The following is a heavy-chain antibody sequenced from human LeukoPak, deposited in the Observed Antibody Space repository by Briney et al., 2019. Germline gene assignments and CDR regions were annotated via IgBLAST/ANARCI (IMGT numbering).Heavy chain of an antibody. CDR2: IKQDGSEK. CDR3: AREGGSSWYWGTYYYYMDV. Sequence: GGSLRLSCAASGFTFDDYGMSWVRQAPGKGLEWVANIKQDGSEKYYVDSVKGRFTISRDNAKNSLYLQMNSLRAEDTAVYYCAREGGSSWYWGTYYYYMDVWGKGTTVTISS. J-gene: IGHJ6*03. CDR1: GFTFDDYG. D-gene: IGHD6-13*01. V-gene: IGHV3-7*01.